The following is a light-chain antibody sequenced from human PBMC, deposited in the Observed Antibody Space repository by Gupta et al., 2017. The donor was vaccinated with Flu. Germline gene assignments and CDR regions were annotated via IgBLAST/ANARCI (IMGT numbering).Light chain of an antibody. V-gene: IGKV4-1*01. Sequence: SQGRRATINCKSSQSGLYDRNEKDYLSWYQQKPGQPPKLLISWATIRESGVPDRFSDSGSGTDFTLTIASLQAEDVAVYYCQQYYDVPFTFGGGTKVEIK. CDR3: QQYYDVPFT. J-gene: IGKJ4*01. CDR2: WAT. CDR1: QSGLYDRNEKDY.